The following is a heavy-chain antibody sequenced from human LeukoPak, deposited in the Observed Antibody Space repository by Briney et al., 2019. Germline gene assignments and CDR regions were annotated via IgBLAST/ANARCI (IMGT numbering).Heavy chain of an antibody. CDR2: INHSGST. CDR1: GGSISSSNYY. J-gene: IGHJ4*02. D-gene: IGHD3-10*01. CDR3: ARSGNRWLFRRGDY. Sequence: SETLSLTCTVSGGSISSSNYYWSWIRQPPGKGLEWIGEINHSGSTNYNPSLKSRVTISVDTSKNQFSLKLSSVTAADTAVYYCARSGNRWLFRRGDYWGQGTLVTVSS. V-gene: IGHV4-39*07.